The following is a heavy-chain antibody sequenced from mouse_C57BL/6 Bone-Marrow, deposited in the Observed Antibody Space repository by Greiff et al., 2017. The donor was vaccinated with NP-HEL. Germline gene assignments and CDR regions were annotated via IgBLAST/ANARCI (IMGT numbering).Heavy chain of an antibody. CDR1: GYTFTDYA. CDR3: ARESLGSSFAWFAY. Sequence: VQLQQSGPELVRPGVSVKISCKGSGYTFTDYAMHWVKQSHGQSLEWSGVISTYYGGARYNQKFKDKATMTVDKSSSTAYMELARLTSEDSAVHYCARESLGSSFAWFAYWGQGTLVTVSA. V-gene: IGHV1-67*01. D-gene: IGHD1-1*01. CDR2: ISTYYGGA. J-gene: IGHJ3*01.